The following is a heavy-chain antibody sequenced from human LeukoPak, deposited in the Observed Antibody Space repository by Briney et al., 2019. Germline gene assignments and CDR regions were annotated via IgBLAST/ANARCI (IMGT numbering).Heavy chain of an antibody. CDR2: INPSGGST. CDR3: AKGKYGDYGQVEGWFDP. J-gene: IGHJ5*02. CDR1: GYTFTSYY. D-gene: IGHD4-17*01. Sequence: GASVKVSCKASGYTFTSYYMHWVRQAPGQGLEWMGIINPSGGSTSYAQKFQGRVTMTRDMSTSTVYMELSSLRSEDTAVYYCAKGKYGDYGQVEGWFDPWGQGTLVTVSA. V-gene: IGHV1-46*01.